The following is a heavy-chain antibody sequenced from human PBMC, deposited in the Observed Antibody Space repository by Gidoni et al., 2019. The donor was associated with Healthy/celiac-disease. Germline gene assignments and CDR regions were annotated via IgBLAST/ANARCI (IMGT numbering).Heavy chain of an antibody. V-gene: IGHV1-69*01. J-gene: IGHJ3*02. CDR3: ARPTPGYYYDSSGYYPPAFDI. D-gene: IGHD3-22*01. CDR2: IIPIFGTA. Sequence: QVQLVQSGAEVKKPGSSVKVSCKASGGTFSSYAIRWVRQAPGQGLEWMGGIIPIFGTANYAQKFQGRVTITADESTSTAYMELSSLRSEDTAVYYCARPTPGYYYDSSGYYPPAFDIWGQGTMVTVSS. CDR1: GGTFSSYA.